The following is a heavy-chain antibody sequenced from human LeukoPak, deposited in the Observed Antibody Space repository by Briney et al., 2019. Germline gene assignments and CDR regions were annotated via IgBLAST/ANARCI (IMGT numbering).Heavy chain of an antibody. CDR2: IRYDGSNN. Sequence: GGSLRLSCAASGFTFSGYGMHWVRQAPGKGLEWVAFIRYDGSNNYYADSVKGRFTISRDNSKNTLYLQMNSLRAEDTAMYYCAKDSTGDAYYFDYWGQGTLVTVSS. CDR1: GFTFSGYG. V-gene: IGHV3-30*02. D-gene: IGHD1-1*01. CDR3: AKDSTGDAYYFDY. J-gene: IGHJ4*02.